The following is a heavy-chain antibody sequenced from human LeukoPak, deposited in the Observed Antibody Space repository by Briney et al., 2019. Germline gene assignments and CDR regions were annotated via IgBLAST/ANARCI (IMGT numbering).Heavy chain of an antibody. D-gene: IGHD2-21*02. V-gene: IGHV3-48*03. CDR1: GFTFSSYE. CDR2: NSSSCNTI. J-gene: IGHJ6*02. CDR3: ARIYCGGDCYIPTQYGMDV. Sequence: GGSVRLSCAASGFTFSSYEMNWVRQARGKGLEWVSYNSSSCNTIYYADSVKDRYTISRDNAKNSLYLQMNSLRAEDTAVYYCARIYCGGDCYIPTQYGMDVWGQGTTVTVSS.